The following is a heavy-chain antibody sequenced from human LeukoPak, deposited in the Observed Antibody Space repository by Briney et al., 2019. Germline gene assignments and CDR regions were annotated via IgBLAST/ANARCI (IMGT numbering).Heavy chain of an antibody. V-gene: IGHV3-72*01. Sequence: HTGGSLRLSCAGAGFSITDHHMDWVRQAPGKGLEWIGRSATTKPNSCTTQYAASARGRFTISRDDSQSSLYLQLNSLKTEDTAVYYCVRVVTTGSGWYHFVNWGLGTLVTVSS. CDR2: SATTKPNSCTT. CDR1: GFSITDHH. CDR3: VRVVTTGSGWYHFVN. D-gene: IGHD6-13*01. J-gene: IGHJ4*02.